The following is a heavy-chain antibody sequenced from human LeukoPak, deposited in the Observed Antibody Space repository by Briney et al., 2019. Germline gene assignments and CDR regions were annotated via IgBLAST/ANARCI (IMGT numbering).Heavy chain of an antibody. J-gene: IGHJ3*02. CDR3: AKDKEDYDFWSGYYQIDAFDI. CDR2: ISGSGGST. D-gene: IGHD3-3*01. Sequence: GSLRLSCAASGFTFSSYAMSWVRQAPGKGLEWVSAISGSGGSTYYTDSVKGRFTISRDNSKNTLYLQMNSLRAEDTAIYYCAKDKEDYDFWSGYYQIDAFDIWGQGTMVTVSS. CDR1: GFTFSSYA. V-gene: IGHV3-23*01.